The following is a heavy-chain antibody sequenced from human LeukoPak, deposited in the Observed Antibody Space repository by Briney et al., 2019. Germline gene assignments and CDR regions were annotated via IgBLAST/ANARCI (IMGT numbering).Heavy chain of an antibody. Sequence: GGSLRLPCAASGFTFSSYGMHWVRQAPGKGLEWVAVIWYDGTNKDYTDSVKGRFTISRDNSKNTLYLQMNSLRAEDTAVYYCAREHTIAATGTHWFDPWGQGTLVTVSS. CDR2: IWYDGTNK. J-gene: IGHJ5*02. D-gene: IGHD6-13*01. CDR3: AREHTIAATGTHWFDP. V-gene: IGHV3-33*08. CDR1: GFTFSSYG.